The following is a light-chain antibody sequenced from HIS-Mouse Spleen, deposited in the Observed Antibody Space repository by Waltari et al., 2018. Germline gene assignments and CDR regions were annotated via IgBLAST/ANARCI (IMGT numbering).Light chain of an antibody. CDR3: YSTDSSGNHRV. J-gene: IGLJ2*01. CDR2: EDS. Sequence: SYELTQPPSVSVSPGQTARITCSGDALPTQSSYWYQQKSGQAPVLVIYEDSKRTSGIPERFSGSSSGTMATLTISGAQVEDEADYYCYSTDSSGNHRVFGGGTKLTVL. V-gene: IGLV3-10*01. CDR1: ALPTQS.